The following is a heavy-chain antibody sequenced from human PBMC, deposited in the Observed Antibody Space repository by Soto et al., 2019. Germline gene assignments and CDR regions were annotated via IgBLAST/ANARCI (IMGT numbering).Heavy chain of an antibody. D-gene: IGHD1-26*01. CDR3: AKEIVGAINY. CDR2: ISWNSGNI. V-gene: IGHV3-9*01. CDR1: GFTFDYYA. Sequence: PGGSLRLSCAASGFTFDYYAMHWVRQAPGKGLEWVSGISWNSGNIGYADSVKGRFTISRDNANNSLYLQMNSLRPEDTALYYCAKEIVGAINYWGQGTLVTVSS. J-gene: IGHJ4*02.